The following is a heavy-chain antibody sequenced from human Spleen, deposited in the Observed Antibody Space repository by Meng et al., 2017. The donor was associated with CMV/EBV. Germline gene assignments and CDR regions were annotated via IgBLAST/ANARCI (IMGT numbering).Heavy chain of an antibody. D-gene: IGHD3-22*01. CDR1: GFSLNTIGLG. J-gene: IGHJ3*02. CDR2: IYWNDDK. Sequence: SGPTLVKPTQTLTLTCTLSGFSLNTIGLGVGWIRQPPGKALEWLALIYWNDDKRYSPSLKNRLTISKDTSNNQVVLTLANMDPVDTATYSCAHTPYDPSGYSPAFHIWGQGTMVTVSS. CDR3: AHTPYDPSGYSPAFHI. V-gene: IGHV2-5*01.